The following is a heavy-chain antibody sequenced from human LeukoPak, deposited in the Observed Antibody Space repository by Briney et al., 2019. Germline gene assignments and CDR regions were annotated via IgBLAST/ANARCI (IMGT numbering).Heavy chain of an antibody. Sequence: GGSLRLSCAASGFTFTDYFMNWIRQAPGKGPEWVSSISISGSTIYYADSVKGRFTISRDNAKNSLYLQMNSLRAEDTAVYYCARSSDSSSLQYFQHWGQGTLVTVSS. CDR3: ARSSDSSSLQYFQH. D-gene: IGHD6-6*01. CDR2: ISISGSTI. CDR1: GFTFTDYF. V-gene: IGHV3-11*01. J-gene: IGHJ1*01.